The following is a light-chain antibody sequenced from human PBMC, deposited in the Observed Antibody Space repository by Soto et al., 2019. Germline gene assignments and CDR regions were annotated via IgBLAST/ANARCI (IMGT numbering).Light chain of an antibody. CDR2: TDS. CDR3: SSYTSSSTLGV. J-gene: IGLJ2*01. CDR1: RSNIGSNS. V-gene: IGLV1-44*01. Sequence: QSVLTQPPSASGTPGQRVSISCSGSRSNIGSNSVNWYQQLPGTAPKLLIYTDSQRPSGVPDRFSGSKSGTSASLAISGLQSEDEADYYCSSYTSSSTLGVFGGGTQLTVL.